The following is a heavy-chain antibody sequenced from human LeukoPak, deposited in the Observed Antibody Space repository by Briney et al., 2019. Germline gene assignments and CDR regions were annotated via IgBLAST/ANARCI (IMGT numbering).Heavy chain of an antibody. V-gene: IGHV3-7*01. CDR3: ARDWGH. Sequence: GGSLRLSCAASGFTFSSYAMSWVRQAPGKGLEWVANIKQDGSEKKYLDSVKGRFTISRDNTKDSLYLQMNSLRADDTALYYCARDWGHWGQGTLVTVSS. D-gene: IGHD3-16*01. J-gene: IGHJ4*02. CDR2: IKQDGSEK. CDR1: GFTFSSYA.